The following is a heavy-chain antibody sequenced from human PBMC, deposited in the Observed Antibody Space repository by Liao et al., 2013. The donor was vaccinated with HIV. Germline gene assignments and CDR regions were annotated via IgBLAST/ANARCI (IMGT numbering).Heavy chain of an antibody. V-gene: IGHV4-34*01. CDR1: GGSFSGYY. Sequence: QVQLQQWGAGLLKPSETLSLTCAVYGGSFSGYYWSWIRQPPGKGLEWIGEINHSGSTNYNPSLKSRVTISVDTSKNQFSLKLSSVTAADTAVYYCARDLPRWLQFSLGEPDAFDIWGQGTMVTVSS. CDR3: ARDLPRWLQFSLGEPDAFDI. J-gene: IGHJ3*02. CDR2: INHSGST. D-gene: IGHD5-24*01.